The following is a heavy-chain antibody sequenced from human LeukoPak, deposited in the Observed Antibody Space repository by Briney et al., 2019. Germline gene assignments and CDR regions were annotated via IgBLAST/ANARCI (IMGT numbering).Heavy chain of an antibody. J-gene: IGHJ4*02. V-gene: IGHV1-2*02. Sequence: ASVKVSCKASGYIFTAHYIHWVRQAPGQGLEWMGWINPNNGDTNFAQKFQGRVTMTRDTSISTVYMELSRLRSDDTAVYYCAKEGSSGWVPNYWGQGTLVTVSS. CDR3: AKEGSSGWVPNY. CDR1: GYIFTAHY. D-gene: IGHD6-19*01. CDR2: INPNNGDT.